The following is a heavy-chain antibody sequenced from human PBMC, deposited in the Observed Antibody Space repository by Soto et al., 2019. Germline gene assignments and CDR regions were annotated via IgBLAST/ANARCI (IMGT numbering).Heavy chain of an antibody. V-gene: IGHV4-31*03. J-gene: IGHJ3*02. CDR3: ARKIGRDDAFDI. CDR2: IYYGGST. Sequence: QVQLQESGPGLVKPSQTLSLTCTVSGGSISSGGYYWSWIRQHPGKGLEWIGYIYYGGSTYYNPSLKSRVTLSVDTSKNQFSLKLSSVTAADTAVYYCARKIGRDDAFDIWGQGTMVTVSS. D-gene: IGHD3-3*01. CDR1: GGSISSGGYY.